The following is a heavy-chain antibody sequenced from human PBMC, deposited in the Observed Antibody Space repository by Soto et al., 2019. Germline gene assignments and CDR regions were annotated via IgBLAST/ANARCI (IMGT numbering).Heavy chain of an antibody. D-gene: IGHD4-17*01. CDR2: ISGSSSPI. CDR1: GFTFITYS. J-gene: IGHJ3*02. CDR3: ARDAYGDFAIDI. V-gene: IGHV3-48*01. Sequence: GGSLRLSCAASGFTFITYSMNWVRQAPGKGLEWVSYISGSSSPIYYADSVRGRFTISRDNAKNSLYLQMNSLRAEDTAVYYCARDAYGDFAIDISGQATMVTVSS.